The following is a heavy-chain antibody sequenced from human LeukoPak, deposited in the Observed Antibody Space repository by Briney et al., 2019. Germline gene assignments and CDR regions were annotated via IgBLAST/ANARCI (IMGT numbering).Heavy chain of an antibody. V-gene: IGHV4-39*07. CDR2: INHSGST. Sequence: SETLSLTCTVSGGSISSSGDYWGWIRQPPGKGLEWIGEINHSGSTNYNPSLKSRVTISVDTSKNQFSLKLSSVTAADTAVYYCARLLRGYSGYDIADYWGQGTLVTVSS. CDR1: GGSISSSGDY. CDR3: ARLLRGYSGYDIADY. J-gene: IGHJ4*02. D-gene: IGHD5-12*01.